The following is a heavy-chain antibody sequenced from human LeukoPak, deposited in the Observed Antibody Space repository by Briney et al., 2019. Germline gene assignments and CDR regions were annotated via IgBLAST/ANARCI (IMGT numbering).Heavy chain of an antibody. J-gene: IGHJ4*02. Sequence: GGSLRLSCAASGFTFSSFGMSWVRQAPGKGLEWVSAINGRGGKTYYADSVKGRFTISRDNSKNTLYLQMNSLRAEDTAIYYCAKESWTPGFDYWGQGTLVTVSS. V-gene: IGHV3-23*01. D-gene: IGHD1-1*01. CDR3: AKESWTPGFDY. CDR2: INGRGGKT. CDR1: GFTFSSFG.